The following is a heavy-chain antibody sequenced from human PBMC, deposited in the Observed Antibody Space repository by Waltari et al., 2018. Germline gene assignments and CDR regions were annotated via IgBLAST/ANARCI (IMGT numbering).Heavy chain of an antibody. CDR3: ARVATKTYSSPVPGRPYYYGMDV. CDR2: SNRDGSST. Sequence: EEQLVESGGGLAQPGESLRLSCAASGFTFSRYWMDWVRHAPGRGLVGVSRSNRDGSSTTYADSVKGRFTISRDNAKNTLYVQMNRLRAEDTAVYYCARVATKTYSSPVPGRPYYYGMDVWGQGTTVTVSS. D-gene: IGHD3-22*01. CDR1: GFTFSRYW. J-gene: IGHJ6*02. V-gene: IGHV3-74*01.